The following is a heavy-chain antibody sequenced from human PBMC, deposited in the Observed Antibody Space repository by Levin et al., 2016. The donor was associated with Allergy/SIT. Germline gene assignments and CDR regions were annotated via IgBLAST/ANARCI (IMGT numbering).Heavy chain of an antibody. Sequence: WIRQPPGKGLEWIGYIYYSGSTYYNPSLKSRVTISVDTSKNQFSLKLSSVTAADTAVYYCARVPPRRDGYNRTPYFDYWGQGTLVTVSS. CDR2: IYYSGST. D-gene: IGHD5-24*01. J-gene: IGHJ4*02. CDR3: ARVPPRRDGYNRTPYFDY. V-gene: IGHV4-31*02.